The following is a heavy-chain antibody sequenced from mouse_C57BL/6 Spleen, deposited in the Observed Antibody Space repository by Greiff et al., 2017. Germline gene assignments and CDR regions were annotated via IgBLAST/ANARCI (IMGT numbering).Heavy chain of an antibody. J-gene: IGHJ1*03. Sequence: VQLQQPGTELVKPGASVKLSCKASGYNFNSYWMHWVKQRPGQGLEWIGNINPSNGGTNYNEKLKSKATMTVAKSCSTAYMQLSSLTSEDSAVYYYSSYFSGSSYEWYFDVWGTGTTVTVSS. CDR1: GYNFNSYW. CDR3: SSYFSGSSYEWYFDV. D-gene: IGHD1-1*01. CDR2: INPSNGGT. V-gene: IGHV1-53*01.